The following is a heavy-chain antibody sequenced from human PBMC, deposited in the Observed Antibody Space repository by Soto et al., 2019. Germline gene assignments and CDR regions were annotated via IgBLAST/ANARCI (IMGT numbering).Heavy chain of an antibody. Sequence: GGSLRLSCAASGFTFSSYGMHWVRQAPGKGLEWVAVIPYDGSNKYYADSVKGRFTISRDNSKNTLYLQMNSLRAEDTAVYYCAKDRRGCTNGVRYYYFDYWGQGTLVTVSS. CDR3: AKDRRGCTNGVRYYYFDY. V-gene: IGHV3-30*18. CDR2: IPYDGSNK. CDR1: GFTFSSYG. J-gene: IGHJ4*02. D-gene: IGHD2-8*01.